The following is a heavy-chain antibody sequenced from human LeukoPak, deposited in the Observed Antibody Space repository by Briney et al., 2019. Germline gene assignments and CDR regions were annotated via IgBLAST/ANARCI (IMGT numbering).Heavy chain of an antibody. CDR1: GFTFSSYA. CDR2: ISSNGGSA. J-gene: IGHJ4*02. V-gene: IGHV3-64*01. CDR3: ARDLRGSNAY. Sequence: GGSLRLSCAASGFTFSSYAMHWVRQAPGKGLEYVSGISSNGGSANYANSVKGRFTISRDNSKNTLYLQMGSLRVEDMAVYYCARDLRGSNAYWGQGTLVTVSS. D-gene: IGHD1-26*01.